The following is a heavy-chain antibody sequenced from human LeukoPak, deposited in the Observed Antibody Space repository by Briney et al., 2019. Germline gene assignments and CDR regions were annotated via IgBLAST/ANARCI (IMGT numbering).Heavy chain of an antibody. CDR1: GFTFSSYS. J-gene: IGHJ5*02. CDR2: ISSSSSYI. V-gene: IGHV3-21*01. D-gene: IGHD2-2*01. Sequence: GGSLRLSCAASGFTFSSYSMHWVRQAPGKGLEWVSSISSSSSYIYYADSVKGRFTISRDNAKNSLYLRMNSLRAEDTAVYYCASAMRTAWGQGTLVTVSS. CDR3: ASAMRTA.